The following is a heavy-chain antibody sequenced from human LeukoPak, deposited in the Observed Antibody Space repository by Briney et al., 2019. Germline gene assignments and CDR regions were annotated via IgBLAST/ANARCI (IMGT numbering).Heavy chain of an antibody. CDR1: GGSISSSSYY. Sequence: SETLSLTCTVSGGSISSSSYYWGWIRQPPGKGLEWIGSMYYSGSTSYNPSLKGRVTISVDTSKTQFSLKLSARTAADTAVYYCARGNAYDYRPWFDPWGQGTLVTVSS. J-gene: IGHJ5*02. V-gene: IGHV4-39*07. CDR2: MYYSGST. D-gene: IGHD4-11*01. CDR3: ARGNAYDYRPWFDP.